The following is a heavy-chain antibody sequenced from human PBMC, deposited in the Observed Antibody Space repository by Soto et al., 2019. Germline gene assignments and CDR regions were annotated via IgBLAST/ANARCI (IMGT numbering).Heavy chain of an antibody. J-gene: IGHJ4*02. CDR3: ANDNCSGGSCYSGVYYFDY. V-gene: IGHV1-46*01. Sequence: ASVKVSCKASGYTFTSYYMHWVRQAPGQGLEWMGIINPSGGSTSYAQKFQGRVTMTRDTSTSTVYMELSSLRSEDTAVYYCANDNCSGGSCYSGVYYFDYWGQGTLVTVSS. CDR2: INPSGGST. D-gene: IGHD2-15*01. CDR1: GYTFTSYY.